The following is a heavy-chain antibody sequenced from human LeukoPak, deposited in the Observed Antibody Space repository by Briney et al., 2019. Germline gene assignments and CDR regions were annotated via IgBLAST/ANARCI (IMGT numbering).Heavy chain of an antibody. J-gene: IGHJ4*02. Sequence: PSETLSLTCAVSGGSISSGGYSWSWIRQPPGKGLEWIGYTYHSGSTYYNPSLKSRVTISVDRSKNQFSLKLSSVTAADTAVYYCACSGSLRAYFDYWGQGTLVTVSS. V-gene: IGHV4-30-2*01. CDR3: ACSGSLRAYFDY. CDR2: TYHSGST. D-gene: IGHD3-10*02. CDR1: GGSISSGGYS.